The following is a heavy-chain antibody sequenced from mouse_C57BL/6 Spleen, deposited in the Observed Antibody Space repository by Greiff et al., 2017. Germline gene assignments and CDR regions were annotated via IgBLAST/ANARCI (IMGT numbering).Heavy chain of an antibody. CDR1: GYTFTDYY. Sequence: EVQLQQSGPVLVKPGASVKMSCKASGYTFTDYYMNWVKQSHGKSLEWIGVINPYNGGTSYNQKFKGKATLTVDKSSSTAYMELNSLTSEDSAVYYGARGVLNYGSTSGGYWGQGTTLTVSS. CDR3: ARGVLNYGSTSGGY. J-gene: IGHJ2*01. CDR2: INPYNGGT. D-gene: IGHD1-1*01. V-gene: IGHV1-19*01.